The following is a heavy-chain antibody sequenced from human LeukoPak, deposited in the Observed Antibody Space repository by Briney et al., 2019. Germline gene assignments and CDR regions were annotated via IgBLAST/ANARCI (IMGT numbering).Heavy chain of an antibody. Sequence: SETLSLTCAVYGGSISSGSYYWSWIRQPAGRGLEWIGRIYTSGSTNYNPSLKSRVTISVDTSKNQFSLKLSSVTAADTAVYYCARDQRSGSYYYFDYWGQGTLVTVSS. CDR2: IYTSGST. J-gene: IGHJ4*02. CDR1: GGSISSGSYY. V-gene: IGHV4-61*02. D-gene: IGHD1-26*01. CDR3: ARDQRSGSYYYFDY.